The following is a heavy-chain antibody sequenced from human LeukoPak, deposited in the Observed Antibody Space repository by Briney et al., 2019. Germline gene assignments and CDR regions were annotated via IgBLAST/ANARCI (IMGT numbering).Heavy chain of an antibody. CDR2: IYTSGST. V-gene: IGHV4-61*02. CDR3: ARDVGGSGSYYKGFDP. CDR1: GGSISSGSYY. Sequence: TSQTLSLTCTVSGGSISSGSYYWSWIRQPAGKGLEWIGRIYTSGSTNYNPSLKSRVTISVDKSKNQFSLKLSSVTAADTAVYYCARDVGGSGSYYKGFDPWGQGTLVTVSS. J-gene: IGHJ5*02. D-gene: IGHD3-10*01.